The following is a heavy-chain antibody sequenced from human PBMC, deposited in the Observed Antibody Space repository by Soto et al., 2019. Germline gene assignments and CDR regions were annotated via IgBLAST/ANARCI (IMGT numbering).Heavy chain of an antibody. CDR1: GYAFSSYP. Sequence: SVKLSLKASGYAFSSYPIVWVRQAPRQGLEWMGGITPIFGTENYAQKFQGRVTITADKSTSTAYMELSRLRSEETAVYYCARQRVSSGWFNWFDPRGQGTLVTVSS. CDR3: ARQRVSSGWFNWFDP. D-gene: IGHD6-19*01. CDR2: ITPIFGTE. J-gene: IGHJ5*02. V-gene: IGHV1-69*06.